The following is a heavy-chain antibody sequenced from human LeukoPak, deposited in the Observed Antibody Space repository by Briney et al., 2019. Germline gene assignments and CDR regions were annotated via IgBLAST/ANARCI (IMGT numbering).Heavy chain of an antibody. Sequence: WGSLRLSCVASGFTVSNSYMTWVRQTPGKGLEWVAFISGGGMTLYADSVKGRFTMSRASSKDTLNLQMNSLRVTYTAVYYCCRAFGGDLLGYYFASGSQGTQVTVSS. CDR2: ISGGGMT. V-gene: IGHV3-53*01. CDR1: GFTVSNSY. J-gene: IGHJ4*02. D-gene: IGHD3-10*01. CDR3: CRAFGGDLLGYYFAS.